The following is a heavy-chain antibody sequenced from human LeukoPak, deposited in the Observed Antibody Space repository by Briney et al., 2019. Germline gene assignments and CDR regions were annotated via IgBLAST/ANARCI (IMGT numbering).Heavy chain of an antibody. CDR3: AKDRIFLAVAESENY. CDR2: ISGSGGST. J-gene: IGHJ4*02. Sequence: GGSLRLSCAASGFTVSSNYMTWVRQAPGKGLEWVSAISGSGGSTYYADSVKGRFTISRDNSKNTLYLQMNSLRAEDTAVYYCAKDRIFLAVAESENYWGQGTLVTVSS. D-gene: IGHD6-19*01. CDR1: GFTVSSNY. V-gene: IGHV3-23*01.